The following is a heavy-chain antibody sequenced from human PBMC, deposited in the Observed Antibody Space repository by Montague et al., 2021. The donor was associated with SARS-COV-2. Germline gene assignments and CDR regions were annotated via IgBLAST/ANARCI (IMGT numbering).Heavy chain of an antibody. CDR2: IYYSGST. V-gene: IGHV4-39*01. CDR1: GSSISSSSYY. CDR3: ARHSGRDTIFGVVIIPDAFDI. J-gene: IGHJ3*02. D-gene: IGHD3-3*01. Sequence: SETLSLTCTVSGSSISSSSYYWGWIRQPPGKGLEWIRSIYYSGSTYYNPSLKSRVTISVDTSKNQFSLKLSSVTAADTAVYYCARHSGRDTIFGVVIIPDAFDIWGQGTMVTVSS.